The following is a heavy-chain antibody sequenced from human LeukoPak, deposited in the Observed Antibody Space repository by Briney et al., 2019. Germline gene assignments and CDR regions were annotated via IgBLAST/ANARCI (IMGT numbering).Heavy chain of an antibody. D-gene: IGHD3-22*01. J-gene: IGHJ4*02. Sequence: GGSLRLSCAASGFTFSSYWMHWVRHAPGKGLVWVSRINSDGSSTSYADSVKGRFTISRDNAKNSLYLQMNSLRAEDTALYYCAKDMRYYDSSGYLNYWGQGTLVTVSS. CDR1: GFTFSSYW. CDR3: AKDMRYYDSSGYLNY. CDR2: INSDGSST. V-gene: IGHV3-74*01.